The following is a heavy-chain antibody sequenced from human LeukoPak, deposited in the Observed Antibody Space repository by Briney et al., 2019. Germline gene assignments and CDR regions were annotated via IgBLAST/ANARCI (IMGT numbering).Heavy chain of an antibody. CDR1: GYTFTSYG. J-gene: IGHJ6*03. D-gene: IGHD1-26*01. Sequence: ASVKVSCKASGYTFTSYGISWVRQAPGQGLEWMGWISAYNGNTNYAQKLQGRVTMTTDTSTSTAYMEPRSLRSDDTAVYYCARDRWAASHPYYYYYYMDVWGKGTTVTVSS. V-gene: IGHV1-18*01. CDR2: ISAYNGNT. CDR3: ARDRWAASHPYYYYYYMDV.